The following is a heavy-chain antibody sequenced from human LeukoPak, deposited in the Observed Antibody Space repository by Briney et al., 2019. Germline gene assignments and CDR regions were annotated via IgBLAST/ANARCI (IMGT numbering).Heavy chain of an antibody. D-gene: IGHD2-8*01. CDR2: INHSGST. CDR3: ARGGSSCTNGVCYTVEGVFYPRYFDY. Sequence: SETLSLTCAVYGGSFSGHYWSWIRQPPGKGLEWIGEINHSGSTIYNPSLKSRVTISVDTSKNQFSLNLNSVTAADTAVYYCARGGSSCTNGVCYTVEGVFYPRYFDYWGQGTLVTVSS. V-gene: IGHV4-34*01. J-gene: IGHJ4*02. CDR1: GGSFSGHY.